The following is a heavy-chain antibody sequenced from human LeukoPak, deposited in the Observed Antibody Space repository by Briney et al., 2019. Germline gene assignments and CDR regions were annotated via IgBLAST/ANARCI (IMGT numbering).Heavy chain of an antibody. CDR1: GYTFTSYD. D-gene: IGHD6-19*01. CDR3: AREVSSGENSGFDY. CDR2: MNPNSGAT. V-gene: IGHV1-8*01. J-gene: IGHJ4*02. Sequence: ASVKVSCKASGYTFTSYDFNWLRQATGQGPEWKGWMNPNSGATGYAQKFQGRVTMTRSASINTAYMELSNLRSEDTAVYYCAREVSSGENSGFDYWGQGTLVTVSS.